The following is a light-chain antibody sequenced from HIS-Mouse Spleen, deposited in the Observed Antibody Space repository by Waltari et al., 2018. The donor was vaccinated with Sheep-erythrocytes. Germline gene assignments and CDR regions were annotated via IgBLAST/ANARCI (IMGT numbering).Light chain of an antibody. J-gene: IGLJ1*01. CDR2: DVS. V-gene: IGLV2-11*01. CDR3: CSYAGSYNHV. CDR1: HSCGGLYKY. Sequence: QSAQTPPRSVSGSPAPSVPIPYTGTHSCGGLYKYVPGYPQHPGKAPKLLFYDVSKRPSGVPDRFSGSKSGNTASLTISGLQAEDEADYYCCSYAGSYNHVFATGTKVTVL.